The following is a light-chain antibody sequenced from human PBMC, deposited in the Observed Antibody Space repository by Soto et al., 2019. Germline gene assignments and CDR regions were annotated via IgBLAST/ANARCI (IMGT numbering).Light chain of an antibody. V-gene: IGKV1-39*01. CDR3: QQSYNIPPT. CDR2: AAS. J-gene: IGKJ5*01. CDR1: RSVTYY. Sequence: DIQMTQSPSSLSASVGDRVTITCRTSRSVTYYLNWYQQKPGKAPKLLIYAASRLQGGVPSRFSGSGSGTDFTLTISSLQPDDFATYYCQQSYNIPPTFGQGTRLDIK.